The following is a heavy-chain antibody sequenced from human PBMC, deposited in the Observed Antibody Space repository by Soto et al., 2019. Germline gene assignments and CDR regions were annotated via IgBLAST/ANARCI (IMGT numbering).Heavy chain of an antibody. CDR1: GGTFSSYA. D-gene: IGHD2-8*01. Sequence: QVQLVQSGAEVQKPGSSVKVSCKASGGTFSSYAISWVRQAPGQGLEWMGGIIPIFGTANYAQKFQGRVTITADESTSTAYMELSSLRSEDTAVYYCAILGYCTNGVCYALDYWGQGTLVTVSS. J-gene: IGHJ4*02. CDR2: IIPIFGTA. V-gene: IGHV1-69*01. CDR3: AILGYCTNGVCYALDY.